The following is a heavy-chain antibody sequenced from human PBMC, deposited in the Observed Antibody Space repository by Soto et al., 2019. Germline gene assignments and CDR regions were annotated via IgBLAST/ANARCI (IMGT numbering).Heavy chain of an antibody. V-gene: IGHV3-48*02. CDR1: GFDFSIFG. CDR3: ARPKNNWNPRAFDY. J-gene: IGHJ4*02. CDR2: ISSSSSTI. Sequence: PGGSLRLSCAASGFDFSIFGMNWVRQAPGKGLEWVSYISSSSSTIYYADSVKGRFTISRDNAKNSLYLQMNSLRDEDTAVYYCARPKNNWNPRAFDYWGQGTLVTVSS. D-gene: IGHD1-20*01.